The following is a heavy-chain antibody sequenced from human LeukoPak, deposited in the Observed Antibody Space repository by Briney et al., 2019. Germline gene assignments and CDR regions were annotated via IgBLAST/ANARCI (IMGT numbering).Heavy chain of an antibody. J-gene: IGHJ4*02. CDR1: GGTFSSYA. D-gene: IGHD1-7*01. CDR3: ASDASRLSGTIPDHHL. V-gene: IGHV1-69*05. Sequence: SVKVSCKASGGTFSSYAISWVRQAPRQGLEWMGGIIPIFGTANYAQKFQGRVTITTDESTSTAYMELSSLRSEDTAVYYCASDASRLSGTIPDHHLWGQGTLVTVSS. CDR2: IIPIFGTA.